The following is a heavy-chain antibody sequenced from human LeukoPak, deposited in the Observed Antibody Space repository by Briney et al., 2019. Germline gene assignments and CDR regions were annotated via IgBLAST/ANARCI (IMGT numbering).Heavy chain of an antibody. J-gene: IGHJ6*02. V-gene: IGHV4-34*01. Sequence: PSETLSLTCAVYGGSFSGYYWSWIGQPPGQGLEGIGEINHSGSTDYHPSPKSRVTISLDPSKNRFSLKLRLLAPAATDVYYCVRLQAYYSAGMDVWGQGTTVTVSS. D-gene: IGHD4-11*01. CDR1: GGSFSGYY. CDR2: INHSGST. CDR3: VRLQAYYSAGMDV.